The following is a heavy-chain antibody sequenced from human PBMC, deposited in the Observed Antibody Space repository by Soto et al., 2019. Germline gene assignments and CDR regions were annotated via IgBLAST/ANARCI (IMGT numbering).Heavy chain of an antibody. CDR1: GGSFSDYY. CDR2: IYHSGTT. J-gene: IGHJ4*02. D-gene: IGHD2-15*01. Sequence: PSETLSLTCAVYGGSFSDYYWSWIRQPPGKGLEWIGEIYHSGTTDYNPSLKSRVTISVATTSNQFSLKLSSVTAADTAVYYCARGGACTGSSCYSVFDFDYWGQGTQVTVSS. CDR3: ARGGACTGSSCYSVFDFDY. V-gene: IGHV4-34*01.